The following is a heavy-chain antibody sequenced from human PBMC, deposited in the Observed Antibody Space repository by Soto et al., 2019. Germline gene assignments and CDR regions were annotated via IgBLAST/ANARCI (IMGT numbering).Heavy chain of an antibody. CDR2: IKQDGSEK. CDR1: GFTFSSYW. CDR3: ARDATWGKWLRLGFDY. J-gene: IGHJ4*02. V-gene: IGHV3-7*03. Sequence: GGSLRLSCAASGFTFSSYWMSWVRQAPGKGLEWVANIKQDGSEKYYVDSVKGRFTISRDNAKNSLYLQMNSLRAEDTAVYYCARDATWGKWLRLGFDYWGQGTLVTASS. D-gene: IGHD5-12*01.